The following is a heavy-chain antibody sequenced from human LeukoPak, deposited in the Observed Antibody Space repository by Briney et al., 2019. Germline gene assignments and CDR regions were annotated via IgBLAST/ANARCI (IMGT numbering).Heavy chain of an antibody. J-gene: IGHJ3*02. D-gene: IGHD6-19*01. Sequence: GESLKISCKGSGYSFTSYWIGWVRQMPGKGLEWMGIIYPGDSGTRYSPSFQGQVTISADKSISTAYLQWSSLKASDTAMYYCASPTRYSSGWHALDIWGQGTMVTVSS. CDR2: IYPGDSGT. CDR1: GYSFTSYW. V-gene: IGHV5-51*01. CDR3: ASPTRYSSGWHALDI.